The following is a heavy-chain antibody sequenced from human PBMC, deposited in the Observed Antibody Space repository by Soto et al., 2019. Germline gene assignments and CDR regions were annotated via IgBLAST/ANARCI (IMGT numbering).Heavy chain of an antibody. V-gene: IGHV3-7*03. CDR1: GFTFTNYW. CDR3: ARAVSVIGGASGFDL. Sequence: PGGSLRLSCAAPGFTFTNYWLCWVREAIGQGPEWVASIKRDGSEEKYVDSVKGQFTNSRGKTKTSLYPQMNNLRAEDTAVYYCARAVSVIGGASGFDLW. CDR2: IKRDGSEE. D-gene: IGHD2-21*01. J-gene: IGHJ2*01.